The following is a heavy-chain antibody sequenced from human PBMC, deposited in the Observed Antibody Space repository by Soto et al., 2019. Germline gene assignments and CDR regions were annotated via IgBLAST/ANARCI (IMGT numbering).Heavy chain of an antibody. CDR1: GGSISSSSYY. D-gene: IGHD3-16*01. CDR3: ARHLRSMRPGGWFEP. CDR2: IYYSGST. Sequence: PXGTLSLTCTVSGGSISSSSYYWGWIRQPPGKGLEWIGSIYYSGSTYYNPSLKSRVTISVDTSKNQFSLKLSSVTAADTAVYYCARHLRSMRPGGWFEPWGQGTLVTVSS. J-gene: IGHJ5*02. V-gene: IGHV4-39*01.